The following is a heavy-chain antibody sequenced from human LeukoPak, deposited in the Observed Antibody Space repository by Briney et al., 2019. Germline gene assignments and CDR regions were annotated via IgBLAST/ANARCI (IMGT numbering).Heavy chain of an antibody. V-gene: IGHV1-69*05. CDR2: IIPIFGTA. CDR1: GGTFSSYT. CDR3: ARDQEQGPDYDFWSGYYTAPDAFDI. J-gene: IGHJ3*02. Sequence: SVKVSCKASGGTFSSYTISWVRQAPGQGLEWMGGIIPIFGTANYAQKLQGRVTMTTDTSTSTAYMELRSLRSDDTAVYYCARDQEQGPDYDFWSGYYTAPDAFDIWGQGTMVTVSS. D-gene: IGHD3-3*01.